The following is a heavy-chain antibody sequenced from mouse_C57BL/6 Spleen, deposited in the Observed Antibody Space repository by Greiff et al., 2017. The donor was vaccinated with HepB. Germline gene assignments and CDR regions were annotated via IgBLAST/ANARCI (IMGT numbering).Heavy chain of an antibody. CDR2: ISSGSSTI. CDR1: GFTFSDYG. Sequence: EVKLMESGGGLVKPGGSLKLSCAASGFTFSDYGMHWVRQAPEKGLEWVAYISSGSSTIYYADTVKGRFTISRDNAKNTLFLQMTSLRSEDTAMYYCARYGSRNFDYWGQGTTLTVSS. V-gene: IGHV5-17*01. CDR3: ARYGSRNFDY. J-gene: IGHJ2*01. D-gene: IGHD1-1*01.